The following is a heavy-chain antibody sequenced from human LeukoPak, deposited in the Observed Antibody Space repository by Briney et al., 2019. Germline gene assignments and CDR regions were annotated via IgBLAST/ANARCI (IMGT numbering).Heavy chain of an antibody. Sequence: GGSLRLSCAASGFTFSDYYMSWIRQAPGKGLEWVSYVSSSGSIISYADSVKGRFTTSRDNTKNSLYLQMNSLRAEDTAVYYCAREKGTVFDYWGQGALVTISS. V-gene: IGHV3-11*04. CDR1: GFTFSDYY. CDR2: VSSSGSII. D-gene: IGHD4-17*01. J-gene: IGHJ4*02. CDR3: AREKGTVFDY.